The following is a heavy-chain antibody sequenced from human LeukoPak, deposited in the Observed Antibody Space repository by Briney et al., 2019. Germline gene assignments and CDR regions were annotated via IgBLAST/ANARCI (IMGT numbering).Heavy chain of an antibody. CDR3: ARDIVLWFGDPDAFDI. Sequence: SETLSLTCTVSGGSISSGGYYWSWIRQPPGKGLEWIGYIYHSGSTYYNPSLKSRVTISVDRPKNQFSLKLSSVTAADTAVYYCARDIVLWFGDPDAFDIWGQGTMVTVSS. J-gene: IGHJ3*02. CDR1: GGSISSGGYY. D-gene: IGHD3-10*01. V-gene: IGHV4-30-2*01. CDR2: IYHSGST.